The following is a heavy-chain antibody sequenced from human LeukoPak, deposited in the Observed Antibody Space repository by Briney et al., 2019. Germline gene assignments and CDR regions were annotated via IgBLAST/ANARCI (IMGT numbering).Heavy chain of an antibody. CDR3: AREGAYCGGDCYSPSDAFDI. D-gene: IGHD2-21*01. CDR2: ISVSGGTT. CDR1: GFTFSSFA. Sequence: PGGSLRLSCAASGFTFSSFAMSWVRQAPGKGLEWVSGISVSGGTTYYADSVKGRFTISRDNSKNTLYLQMNSLRAEDTAVYYCAREGAYCGGDCYSPSDAFDIWGQGTMVTVSS. J-gene: IGHJ3*02. V-gene: IGHV3-23*01.